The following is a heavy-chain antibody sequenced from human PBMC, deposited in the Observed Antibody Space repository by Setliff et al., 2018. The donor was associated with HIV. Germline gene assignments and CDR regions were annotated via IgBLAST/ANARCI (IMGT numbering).Heavy chain of an antibody. CDR1: GGSISSYY. J-gene: IGHJ4*02. CDR2: IYYSGST. CDR3: GRLSETAMASFDS. V-gene: IGHV4-59*01. Sequence: SETLSLTCTVSGGSISSYYWSWIRQPPGKGLEWIGYIYYSGSTNYNPSLKSRVTISVDTSKNQFSLKLSSVTAADTAVYYCGRLSETAMASFDSWGQGILVTVSS. D-gene: IGHD2-21*02.